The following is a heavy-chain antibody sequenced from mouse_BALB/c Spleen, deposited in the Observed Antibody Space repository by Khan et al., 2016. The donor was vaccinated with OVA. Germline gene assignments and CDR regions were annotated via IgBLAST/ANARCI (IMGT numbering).Heavy chain of an antibody. Sequence: EVKLEESGGGLVQPGGSMKLSCVASGFTFSNYWMNWVRQSPEKGLEWVAEIRLKSNNYTTHYAESVKGRFTISRDDSKSGVYLQMNTLRAEDTGIYYCPLPPWFAYWGQGTLVTVSA. CDR3: PLPPWFAY. CDR2: IRLKSNNYTT. CDR1: GFTFSNYW. V-gene: IGHV6-6*02. J-gene: IGHJ3*01.